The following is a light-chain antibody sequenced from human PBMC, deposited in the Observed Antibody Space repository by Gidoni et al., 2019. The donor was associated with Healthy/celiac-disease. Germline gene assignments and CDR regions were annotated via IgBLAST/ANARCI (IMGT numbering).Light chain of an antibody. J-gene: IGKJ4*01. CDR1: QGISNY. V-gene: IGKV1-27*01. CDR3: QKYNSAPPFT. Sequence: DIQMTQSPSSLSASVGDRVTITCRASQGISNYLAWYQQKPGKVPKLLIYAASTLQSGVPSRFCGSGSGTDFTLTISSLQPEDVATYYCQKYNSAPPFTFGAGTKVEIK. CDR2: AAS.